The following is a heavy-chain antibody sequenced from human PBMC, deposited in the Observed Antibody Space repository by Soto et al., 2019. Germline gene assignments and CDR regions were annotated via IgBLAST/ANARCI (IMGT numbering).Heavy chain of an antibody. CDR3: ARQGFGPLHGLVDV. D-gene: IGHD3-10*01. CDR1: GGSISSYY. Sequence: QVQLQESGPGLVKPSETMSLSCTVSGGSISSYYWSWFRQSPGKRMEWIGYVHHSWGSSYNPSLQSRVAISLAPSSSQFSLKVTSVTATDTAGYYCARQGFGPLHGLVDVWGQGTTVTVSS. V-gene: IGHV4-59*08. CDR2: VHHSWGS. J-gene: IGHJ6*02.